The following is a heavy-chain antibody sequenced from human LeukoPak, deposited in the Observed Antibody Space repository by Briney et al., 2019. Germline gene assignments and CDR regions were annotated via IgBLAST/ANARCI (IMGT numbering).Heavy chain of an antibody. Sequence: GGSLRLSCAASGFTFSTYWMTWVRQAPGKGLEWVANIKEDGSKKYYVDSVRGLFTISRDNAKNSLYLQMNSLRVEDTAVYYCARGRYNYGNAFGYWGQGTLVTVSS. J-gene: IGHJ4*02. V-gene: IGHV3-7*03. CDR2: IKEDGSKK. CDR1: GFTFSTYW. CDR3: ARGRYNYGNAFGY. D-gene: IGHD5-18*01.